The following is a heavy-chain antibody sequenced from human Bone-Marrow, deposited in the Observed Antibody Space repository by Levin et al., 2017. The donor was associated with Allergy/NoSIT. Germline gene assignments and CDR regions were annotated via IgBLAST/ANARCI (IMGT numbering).Heavy chain of an antibody. CDR2: MYYSGTT. Sequence: SETLSLTCSVTGDSVSSGSYYWSWIRQSPGKGLEWIAYMYYSGTTNYSPSLRGRVTISVDTSKNHFSLKVTSVTPADTAVYYCARGGRGDTYSRGYGMDVWGHGTTVLVS. D-gene: IGHD5-18*01. J-gene: IGHJ6*02. V-gene: IGHV4-61*03. CDR3: ARGGRGDTYSRGYGMDV. CDR1: GDSVSSGSYY.